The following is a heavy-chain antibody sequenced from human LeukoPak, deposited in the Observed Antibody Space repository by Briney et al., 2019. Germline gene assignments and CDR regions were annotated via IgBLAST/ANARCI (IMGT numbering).Heavy chain of an antibody. J-gene: IGHJ4*02. D-gene: IGHD5-18*01. CDR3: ARGGFNYDSYHFDY. Sequence: HPGGSLRLSCAASGFTFSSYEMNWVRQAPGKGLEWVSYTSGSGSTIYYAGSVKGRFTISRDNAKNSLYLQMNSLRAEDTAVYYCARGGFNYDSYHFDYWGQGTLVTVSS. CDR1: GFTFSSYE. CDR2: TSGSGSTI. V-gene: IGHV3-48*03.